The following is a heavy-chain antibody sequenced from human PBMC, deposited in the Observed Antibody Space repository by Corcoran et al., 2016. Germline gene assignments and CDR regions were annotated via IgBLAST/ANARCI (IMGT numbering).Heavy chain of an antibody. Sequence: QVQLQESGPGLVKPSETLSLTCTVSGGSISSYYWSWIRQPPGKGLEWIGYIYYSGSTNYNPSLKSRVTISVDTSKNQFSLKLSSVTAADTAVYYCARDQLGYSYGRGYYYGMDVWGQGTTVTVSS. V-gene: IGHV4-59*01. CDR3: ARDQLGYSYGRGYYYGMDV. CDR2: IYYSGST. D-gene: IGHD5-18*01. J-gene: IGHJ6*02. CDR1: GGSISSYY.